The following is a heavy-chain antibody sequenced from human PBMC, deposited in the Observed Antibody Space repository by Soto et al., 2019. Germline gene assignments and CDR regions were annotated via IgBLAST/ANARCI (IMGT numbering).Heavy chain of an antibody. CDR1: GFTVSSND. CDR2: IYSGGST. Sequence: GGSLRLSCAASGFTVSSNDMSWVRQATGKGLEWVSVIYSGGSTYYADSVKGRFTISRDNSKNTLYLQMNSLRAEDTAVYYGARDIRKFSWPHHFDYWGKGTLVTASS. D-gene: IGHD1-20*01. V-gene: IGHV3-66*01. CDR3: ARDIRKFSWPHHFDY. J-gene: IGHJ4*02.